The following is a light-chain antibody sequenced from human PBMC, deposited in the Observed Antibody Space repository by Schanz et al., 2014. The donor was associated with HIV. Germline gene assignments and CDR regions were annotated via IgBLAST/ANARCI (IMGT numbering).Light chain of an antibody. CDR2: DAS. J-gene: IGKJ3*01. CDR1: QSVSNNY. V-gene: IGKV3-20*01. CDR3: QHYGNSPPFT. Sequence: EIVLTQSPGTLSLSPGERATLSCRASQSVSNNYLPWYQQKHGQAPRLLMYDASSRATGIPDRFSGSGSGTDFTLTISRLEPEDFAVYYCQHYGNSPPFTFGPGTKVEIK.